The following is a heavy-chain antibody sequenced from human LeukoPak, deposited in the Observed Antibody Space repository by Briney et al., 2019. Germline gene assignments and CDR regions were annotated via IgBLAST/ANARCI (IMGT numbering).Heavy chain of an antibody. D-gene: IGHD6-19*01. V-gene: IGHV4-34*01. J-gene: IGHJ4*02. CDR1: GGSFSGYY. Sequence: SETLSLTCAVYGGSFSGYYWSWIRQPPGKGLEWIGEINHSGSTNYNPSLKSRVTMSVDTSKNQFSLKLSSVTAADTAVYYCATSVAGRGGYYFDYWGQGTLVTVSS. CDR3: ATSVAGRGGYYFDY. CDR2: INHSGST.